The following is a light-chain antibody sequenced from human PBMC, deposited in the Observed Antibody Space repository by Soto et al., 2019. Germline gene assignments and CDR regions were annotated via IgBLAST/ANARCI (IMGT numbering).Light chain of an antibody. V-gene: IGLV1-44*01. CDR3: ASWDDSVNGWV. Sequence: QAVVTQPPSASGTPGQRVTISCSGGKANIGTYSVNWYQQFPGAAPKLLIFSSSHRPPGVPDRFSGSKSGTAASLAISGLQSEDEADYYCASWDDSVNGWVFGGGTKLTVL. CDR2: SSS. J-gene: IGLJ3*02. CDR1: KANIGTYS.